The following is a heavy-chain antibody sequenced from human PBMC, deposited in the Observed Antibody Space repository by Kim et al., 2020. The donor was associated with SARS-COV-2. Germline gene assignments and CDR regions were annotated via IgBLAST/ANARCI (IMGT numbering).Heavy chain of an antibody. J-gene: IGHJ4*02. V-gene: IGHV4-4*02. CDR3: ARDISGRYSDY. Sequence: TNYNPALKSQVTISVDKSKNQFSRKLSSVTAADTAVYYCARDISGRYSDYWGQGTLVTVSS. D-gene: IGHD6-19*01. CDR2: T.